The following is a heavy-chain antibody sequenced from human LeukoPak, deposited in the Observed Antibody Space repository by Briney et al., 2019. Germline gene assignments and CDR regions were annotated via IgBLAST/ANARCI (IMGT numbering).Heavy chain of an antibody. J-gene: IGHJ6*03. CDR1: GGSISTSSYY. CDR3: ARDRNIAARRYYYYYMDV. CDR2: NYYSGST. V-gene: IGHV4-61*05. D-gene: IGHD6-6*01. Sequence: SETLSLTCTVSGGSISTSSYYWGWIRQPPGKGLEWIGYNYYSGSTNYNPSLKSRVTISVDTSKNQFSLKLSSVTAADTAVYYCARDRNIAARRYYYYYMDVWGKGTTVTVSS.